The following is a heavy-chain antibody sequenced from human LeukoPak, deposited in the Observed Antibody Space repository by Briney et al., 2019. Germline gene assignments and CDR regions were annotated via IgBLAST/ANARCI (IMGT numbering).Heavy chain of an antibody. V-gene: IGHV3-7*05. CDR3: AREKNLWT. D-gene: IGHD3-10*01. CDR1: GFTFGSYW. J-gene: IGHJ4*02. CDR2: IKEDGSDK. Sequence: GGYLRLPCATSGFTFGSYWMSWGRQAPGEGLEWEATIKEDGSDKYYVDSVKGRFTISIDNVKNSVYLQMNSLRAEDTAVYYCAREKNLWTWGQGTLVTVSS.